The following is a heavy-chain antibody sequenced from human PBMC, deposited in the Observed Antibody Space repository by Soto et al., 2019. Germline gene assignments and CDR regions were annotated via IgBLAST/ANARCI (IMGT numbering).Heavy chain of an antibody. CDR2: INHSGST. CDR1: GGSFSGYY. Sequence: SETLSLTCAVYGGSFSGYYWSWIRQPPGKGLEWIGEINHSGSTNYNPSLKSRVTISVDTSKNQFSLKLSSVTAADTAVYYCERILAAAGNFDYWGQGTLVTVSS. J-gene: IGHJ4*02. V-gene: IGHV4-34*01. D-gene: IGHD6-13*01. CDR3: ERILAAAGNFDY.